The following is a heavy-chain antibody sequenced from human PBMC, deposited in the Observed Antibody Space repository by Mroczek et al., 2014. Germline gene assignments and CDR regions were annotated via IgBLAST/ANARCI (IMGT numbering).Heavy chain of an antibody. CDR2: IYYSGST. J-gene: IGHJ4*02. CDR1: GGSISSSSYY. Sequence: QVQLQESGPGLVKPSETLSLTCTVSGGSISSSSYYWGWIRQPPGKGLEWIGSIYYSGSTYYNPSLKSRVTISVDTSKNQFSLKLSSVTAADTAVYYCASEKSSSTIFPGNWGQGTLVTVSS. D-gene: IGHD2-2*01. V-gene: IGHV4-39*01. CDR3: ASEKSSSTIFPGN.